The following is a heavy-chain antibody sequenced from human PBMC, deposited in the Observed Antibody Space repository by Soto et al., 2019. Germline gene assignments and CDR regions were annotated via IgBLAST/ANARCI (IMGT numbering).Heavy chain of an antibody. J-gene: IGHJ4*02. CDR1: GFTFSNYW. D-gene: IGHD3-10*01. Sequence: EVQLVEAGGGLVQPGGSLRLSCAASGFTFSNYWMSWVRQDPEKGLEWVANINQDGSEKYHMESGKGRFTISRDNAKNSLYLQMSSLRAEDTAVYYCATGVYHFDHWGQGTLVTVSS. CDR3: ATGVYHFDH. V-gene: IGHV3-7*01. CDR2: INQDGSEK.